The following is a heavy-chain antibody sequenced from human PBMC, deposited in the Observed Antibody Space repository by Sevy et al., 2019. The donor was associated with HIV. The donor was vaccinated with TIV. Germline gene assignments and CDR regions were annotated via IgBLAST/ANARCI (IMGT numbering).Heavy chain of an antibody. CDR1: GFTFSSYW. CDR2: ISSDGSST. D-gene: IGHD6-6*01. V-gene: IGHV3-74*01. CDR3: ARDGRAARAFDY. Sequence: GGSLRLSCAASGFTFSSYWMHWVRHAPGKGLVWVSRISSDGSSTSYADSVRGRFTISRDNAKNTLYLQMNSLRAEDTAAYYCARDGRAARAFDYWGQGTLVTLSS. J-gene: IGHJ4*02.